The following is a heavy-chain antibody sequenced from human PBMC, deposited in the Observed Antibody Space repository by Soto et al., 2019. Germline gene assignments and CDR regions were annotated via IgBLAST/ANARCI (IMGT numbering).Heavy chain of an antibody. J-gene: IGHJ4*02. CDR1: GFIFTTYG. CDR2: ISYDGSQK. Sequence: PGGSRRLTCAASGFIFTTYGIHWVRRAPGKGLEWVAVISYDGSQKYYADSVKGRFTISRDNSKNTLYLQMNSLRAEDTALYTCAKAESSSWFYFDSWGQGTLVTVSS. D-gene: IGHD6-13*01. CDR3: AKAESSSWFYFDS. V-gene: IGHV3-30*18.